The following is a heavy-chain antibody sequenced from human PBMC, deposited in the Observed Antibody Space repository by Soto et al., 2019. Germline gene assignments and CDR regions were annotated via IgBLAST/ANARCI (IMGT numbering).Heavy chain of an antibody. CDR1: GFTFSTYA. Sequence: PGGSLRLSCAASGFTFSTYAMGWVRQAPGKGLEWVSVVSSGGGTHYADSVKGRFTVSRDNSKNTLSLQMNSLRADDTAVYYCAKRRGAAGRFDYWGQGALVTVSS. V-gene: IGHV3-23*01. CDR2: VSSGGGT. J-gene: IGHJ4*02. CDR3: AKRRGAAGRFDY. D-gene: IGHD2-15*01.